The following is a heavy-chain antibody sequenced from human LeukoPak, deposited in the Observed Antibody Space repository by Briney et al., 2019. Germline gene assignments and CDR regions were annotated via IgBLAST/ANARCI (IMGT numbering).Heavy chain of an antibody. D-gene: IGHD2-8*01. CDR1: GGTFSSYA. CDR2: IIPIFGTA. CDR3: ATERIVLMVYAIINYFDY. Sequence: SSVKVSCKASGGTFSSYAISWVRQAPGQGLEWMGGIIPIFGTANYAQKFQGRVTITADESTSTAYMELSSLRSEDTAVYYCATERIVLMVYAIINYFDYWGQGTLVTVSS. V-gene: IGHV1-69*01. J-gene: IGHJ4*02.